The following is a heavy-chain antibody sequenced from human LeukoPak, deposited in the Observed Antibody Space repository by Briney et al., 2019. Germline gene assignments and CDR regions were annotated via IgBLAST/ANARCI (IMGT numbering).Heavy chain of an antibody. V-gene: IGHV4-34*01. CDR3: ARGGEYYYGSGAYYFDY. CDR2: INHSGST. J-gene: IGHJ4*02. D-gene: IGHD3-10*01. CDR1: GGSFSGYY. Sequence: RASETLSLTCAVYGGSFSGYYWSWIRQPPGKGLEWIGEINHSGSTNYNPSLKSRVTISVDTSKNQFSLKLSSVAAADTAVYYCARGGEYYYGSGAYYFDYWGQGTLVTVSS.